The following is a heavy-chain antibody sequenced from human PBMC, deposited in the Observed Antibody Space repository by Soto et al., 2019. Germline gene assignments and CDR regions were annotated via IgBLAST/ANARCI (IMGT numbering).Heavy chain of an antibody. J-gene: IGHJ4*02. CDR1: GFIFDDYV. CDR3: ARDPLWFGELLSGDY. V-gene: IGHV3-20*04. Sequence: GGSLRLSCAASGFIFDDYVMSWVRQAPGKGLEWVSGINWNGASTLYADSVKGRFTISRDNARNSLYLQMNSLRDEDTAVYYCARDPLWFGELLSGDYWGQGTLVTVSS. D-gene: IGHD3-10*01. CDR2: INWNGAST.